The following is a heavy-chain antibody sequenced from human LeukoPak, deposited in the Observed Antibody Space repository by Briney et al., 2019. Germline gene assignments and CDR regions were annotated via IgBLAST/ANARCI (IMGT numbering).Heavy chain of an antibody. V-gene: IGHV1-69*05. Sequence: KISCKGSGYSFTSYWISWVRQAPGQGLEWMGGIIPIFGTANYAQKFQGRVTITTDESTSTAYMELSSLRSEDTAVYYCAREGSAYCSGGSCYVYWGQGTLVTVSS. J-gene: IGHJ4*02. CDR2: IIPIFGTA. CDR3: AREGSAYCSGGSCYVY. CDR1: GYSFTSYW. D-gene: IGHD2-15*01.